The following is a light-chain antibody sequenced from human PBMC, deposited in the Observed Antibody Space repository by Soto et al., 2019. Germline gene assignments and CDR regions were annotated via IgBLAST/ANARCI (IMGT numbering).Light chain of an antibody. J-gene: IGKJ5*01. CDR2: SAS. CDR3: QYYGSTRNT. V-gene: IGKV3-20*01. Sequence: EIVVTQSPYTLCLSPGERATLSCRASESVTSSHIAWYQQKPGQAPGLLIYSASSRATGIPDRFSGSGSGTDFTLTISTLEPEDFAVYYCQYYGSTRNTFGQGTRLEIK. CDR1: ESVTSSH.